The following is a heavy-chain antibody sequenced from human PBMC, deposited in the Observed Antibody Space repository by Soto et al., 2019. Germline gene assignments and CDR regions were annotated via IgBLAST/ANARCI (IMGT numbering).Heavy chain of an antibody. D-gene: IGHD2-8*02. J-gene: IGHJ6*03. Sequence: SGPTLVNPTQTLTLTCTFSGFSLSTSGVGVGWIRQPPGQALEWLALIHWDDDKRYNPSLKTRLAITKDISKNQVVLTMTNMDPADTATYYCSRGVIVIPWYYYMDVWGKGTTVTVSS. V-gene: IGHV2-5*02. CDR3: SRGVIVIPWYYYMDV. CDR2: IHWDDDK. CDR1: GFSLSTSGVG.